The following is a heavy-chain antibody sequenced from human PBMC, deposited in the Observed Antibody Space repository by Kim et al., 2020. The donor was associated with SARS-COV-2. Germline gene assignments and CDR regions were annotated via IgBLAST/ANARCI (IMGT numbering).Heavy chain of an antibody. V-gene: IGHV3-11*06. CDR2: ISSSTFYT. CDR1: GFIFTDYN. D-gene: IGHD3-9*01. J-gene: IGHJ4*02. CDR3: ARDRRSFDLIFDH. Sequence: GGSLRLSCAVSGFIFTDYNLSWFRQAPGKGLEWIAYISSSTFYTRYADSVKGRFTISRDNGKNFMFLQMNNLRVDDTATYFCARDRRSFDLIFDHWGQGALVAVSS.